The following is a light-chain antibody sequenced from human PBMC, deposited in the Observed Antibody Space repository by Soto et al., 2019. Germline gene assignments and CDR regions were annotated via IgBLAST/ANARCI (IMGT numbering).Light chain of an antibody. CDR1: QSVSSSY. CDR3: QQYGRSLPIT. CDR2: GAS. Sequence: EIVLTQSPGTLSLSPGERATLSCSAIQSVSSSYLAWYQQKPGQAPRLLIFGASSRATGIPDRFSGSGSGTDFTLTISRVEPEDFAVYYCQQYGRSLPITFGQGTRLEIK. V-gene: IGKV3-20*01. J-gene: IGKJ5*01.